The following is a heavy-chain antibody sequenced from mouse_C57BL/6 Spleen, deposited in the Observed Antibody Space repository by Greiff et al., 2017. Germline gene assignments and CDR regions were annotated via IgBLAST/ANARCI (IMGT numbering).Heavy chain of an antibody. J-gene: IGHJ4*01. D-gene: IGHD1-1*01. Sequence: QVQLQQPGAELVMPGASVKLSCKASGYTFTSYWMHWVKQRPGQGLEWIGEIDPSDSYTNYNQKFKGKSTLTVDKSSSTAYMQLSSLTSEDSAVYYCARAPPYYGSSYGAMDYWGQGTSATVSS. CDR3: ARAPPYYGSSYGAMDY. CDR2: IDPSDSYT. CDR1: GYTFTSYW. V-gene: IGHV1-69*01.